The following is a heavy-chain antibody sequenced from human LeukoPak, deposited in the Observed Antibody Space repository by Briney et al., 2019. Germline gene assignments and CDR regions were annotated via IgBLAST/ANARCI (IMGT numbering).Heavy chain of an antibody. V-gene: IGHV4-4*02. CDR2: IYHSGST. J-gene: IGHJ4*02. D-gene: IGHD3-10*01. CDR1: GGSISSSNW. Sequence: SGTLSLTCAVSGGSISSSNWWSWVRQPPGKGLEWIGEIYHSGSTNYNPSLKSRVTISVDKSKNQFSLKLSSVTAADTAVYYCATRSITMVRGAINNYWGQGTLVTVSS. CDR3: ATRSITMVRGAINNY.